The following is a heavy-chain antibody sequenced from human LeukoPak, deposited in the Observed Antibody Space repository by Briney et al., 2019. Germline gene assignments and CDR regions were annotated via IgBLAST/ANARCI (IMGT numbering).Heavy chain of an antibody. CDR2: IYYSGST. Sequence: SETLSLTCTVSGGSISSYYWSWIRQPPGKGLEWIGYIYYSGSTNYNPFLKSRVTISVDTSKNQFSLKLSSVTAADTAVYYCARAGIGDAFDIWGQGTMVTVSS. V-gene: IGHV4-59*01. D-gene: IGHD6-19*01. CDR3: ARAGIGDAFDI. J-gene: IGHJ3*02. CDR1: GGSISSYY.